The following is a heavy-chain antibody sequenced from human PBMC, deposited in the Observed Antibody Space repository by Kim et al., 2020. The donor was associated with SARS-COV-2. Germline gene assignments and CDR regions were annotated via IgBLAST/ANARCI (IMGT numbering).Heavy chain of an antibody. V-gene: IGHV3-15*01. D-gene: IGHD3-22*01. CDR2: VKSKTDGETT. J-gene: IGHJ2*01. CDR3: ATDHLPYYGSRVYYF. Sequence: GGSLRLSCAASGFTFSDAWMSWVRQAPGKGLEWVGRVKSKTDGETTDYAAPVKGRFTISRDDSENTVYLQMNSLKTEDTAVYYCATDHLPYYGSRVYYF. CDR1: GFTFSDAW.